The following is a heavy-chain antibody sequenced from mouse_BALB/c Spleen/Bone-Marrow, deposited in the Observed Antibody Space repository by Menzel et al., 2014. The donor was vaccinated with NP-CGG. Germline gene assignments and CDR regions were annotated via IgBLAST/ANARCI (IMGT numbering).Heavy chain of an antibody. Sequence: EVQLQQSGPDLVKPSQSLSLTCTVTGYSITSGYSWHWIRQFPGNTLEWLGYIHYNGNTDYNPSLRSRISITRDTSKNQFFLQSNSVTTEDTATYYCARFYGSYSYWGQGTTLTVSS. CDR3: ARFYGSYSY. CDR1: GYSITSGYS. J-gene: IGHJ2*01. CDR2: IHYNGNT. V-gene: IGHV3-1*02. D-gene: IGHD1-1*02.